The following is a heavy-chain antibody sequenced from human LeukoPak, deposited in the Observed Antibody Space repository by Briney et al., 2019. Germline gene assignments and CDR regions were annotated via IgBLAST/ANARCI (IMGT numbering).Heavy chain of an antibody. D-gene: IGHD5-12*01. CDR2: IYSGGST. Sequence: PGGSLRLSCAASGFTFSSYAMSWVRQAPGKGLEWVSLIYSGGSTYYADSVKGRFTISRDNSKNTLNLQMNSLRAEDTAVYNCARGPSGYHNTGGQGTLVTVSS. CDR1: GFTFSSYA. J-gene: IGHJ4*02. CDR3: ARGPSGYHNT. V-gene: IGHV3-66*01.